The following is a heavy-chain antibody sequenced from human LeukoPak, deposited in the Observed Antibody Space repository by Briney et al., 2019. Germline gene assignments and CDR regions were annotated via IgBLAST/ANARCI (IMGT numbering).Heavy chain of an antibody. V-gene: IGHV4-61*02. D-gene: IGHD2-8*01. CDR2: IYTSGST. CDR3: ARAGMVYASYYYYYYMDV. Sequence: SETLSLTCTVSGGSISSGSYYWSWFRQPAGRGLEWFGRIYTSGSTNYNPSLKSRATISVDTSKNQFSLKLSSVTAADTAVYYCARAGMVYASYYYYYYMDVWGKGTTVTVSS. CDR1: GGSISSGSYY. J-gene: IGHJ6*03.